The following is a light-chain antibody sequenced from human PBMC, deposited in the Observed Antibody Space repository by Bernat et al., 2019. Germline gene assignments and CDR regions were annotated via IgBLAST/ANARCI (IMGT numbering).Light chain of an antibody. J-gene: IGLJ2*01. V-gene: IGLV10-54*04. CDR1: SNNVGNQG. CDR3: SAWDVRLSAWL. CDR2: RNN. Sequence: QAGLTQPPSVSKGLRQTATLTCTGNSNNVGNQGAAWLQQHQGNPPKLLSYRNNNRPSGISERFSASRSGNTASLTITGLQPEDEADYYCSAWDVRLSAWLFGVGTKLTVL.